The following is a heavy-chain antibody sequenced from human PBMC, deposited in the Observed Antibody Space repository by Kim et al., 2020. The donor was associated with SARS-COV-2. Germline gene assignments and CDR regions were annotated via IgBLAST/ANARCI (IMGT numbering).Heavy chain of an antibody. CDR1: GYTFTSYG. CDR3: ARGTTLGLYYDFWSGYPDY. CDR2: ISAYNGNT. J-gene: IGHJ4*02. Sequence: ASVKVSCKASGYTFTSYGISWVRQAPGQGLEWMGWISAYNGNTNYAQKLQGRVTMTTDTSTSTAYMELRSLRSDDTAVYYCARGTTLGLYYDFWSGYPDYWGQGTLVTVSS. V-gene: IGHV1-18*01. D-gene: IGHD3-3*01.